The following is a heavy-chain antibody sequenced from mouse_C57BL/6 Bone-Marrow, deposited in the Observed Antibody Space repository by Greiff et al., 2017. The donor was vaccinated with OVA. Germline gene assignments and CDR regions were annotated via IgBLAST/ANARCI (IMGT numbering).Heavy chain of an antibody. CDR3: ARNGRGYYGSRSWFAY. D-gene: IGHD1-1*01. J-gene: IGHJ3*01. CDR2: IWTGGGT. V-gene: IGHV2-9-1*01. Sequence: VKLVESGPGLVAPSQSLSITCTVSGFSLTSYAISWVRQPPGKGLEWLGVIWTGGGTNYNSALKSRLSISKDNSKSQVFLKMNSLQTDDTARYYCARNGRGYYGSRSWFAYWGQGTLVTVSA. CDR1: GFSLTSYA.